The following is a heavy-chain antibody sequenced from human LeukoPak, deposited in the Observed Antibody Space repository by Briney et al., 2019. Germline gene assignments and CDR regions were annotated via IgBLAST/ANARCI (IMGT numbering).Heavy chain of an antibody. Sequence: GGTLRLSCAASGFTFSSYGMSWVRQAPGKGLEWVSAISGSGGSTYYADSVKGRFTISRDNSKNTLYLQMNSLRAEDTAVYSCAKSGDLVVVAATYYFDYWGQGTLVTVSS. CDR2: ISGSGGST. CDR3: AKSGDLVVVAATYYFDY. CDR1: GFTFSSYG. D-gene: IGHD2-15*01. J-gene: IGHJ4*02. V-gene: IGHV3-23*01.